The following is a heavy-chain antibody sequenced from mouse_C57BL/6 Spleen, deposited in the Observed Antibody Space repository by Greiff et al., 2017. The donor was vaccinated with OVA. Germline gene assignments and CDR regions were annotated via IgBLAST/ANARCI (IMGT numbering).Heavy chain of an antibody. J-gene: IGHJ3*01. CDR2: ISDGGSYT. D-gene: IGHD2-5*01. CDR3: ARDIYSNWGFAY. V-gene: IGHV5-4*01. CDR1: GFTFSSYA. Sequence: DVMLVESGGGLVKPGGSLKLSCAASGFTFSSYAMSWVRQTPEKRLEWVATISDGGSYTYYPDNVKGRFTISRDNAKNNLYLQMSHLKSEDTAMYYCARDIYSNWGFAYWGQGTLVTVSA.